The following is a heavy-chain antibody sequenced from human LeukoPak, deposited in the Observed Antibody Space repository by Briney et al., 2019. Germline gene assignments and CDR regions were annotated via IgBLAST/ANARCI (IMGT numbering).Heavy chain of an antibody. CDR1: GFTFGVYS. V-gene: IGHV3-49*04. J-gene: IGHJ4*02. D-gene: IGHD3-3*01. CDR2: IRSKAHGGTT. Sequence: PGRSLRLSCTGSGFTFGVYSMNWVRQAPGKGLEWVAFIRSKAHGGTTEYAASVKGRFTFSRDDSRSVAYLQMNNLRTEDTAVYYCARDQVYYDFWSAYWGQGTLVTVSS. CDR3: ARDQVYYDFWSAY.